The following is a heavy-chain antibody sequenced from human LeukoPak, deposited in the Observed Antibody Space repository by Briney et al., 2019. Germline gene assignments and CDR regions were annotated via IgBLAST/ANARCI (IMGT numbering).Heavy chain of an antibody. CDR2: IYSGGAI. CDR3: ARRPGN. V-gene: IGHV3-53*01. CDR1: GFAVGSNY. Sequence: GGSLRLSCVASGFAVGSNYMSWVRQAPGKGLEWVSLIYSGGAIRYADSVKGRFTIPRDSSKNTLFLQMNDLTVEDTARYYCARRPGNWGQGILVTVSS. D-gene: IGHD1-14*01. J-gene: IGHJ4*02.